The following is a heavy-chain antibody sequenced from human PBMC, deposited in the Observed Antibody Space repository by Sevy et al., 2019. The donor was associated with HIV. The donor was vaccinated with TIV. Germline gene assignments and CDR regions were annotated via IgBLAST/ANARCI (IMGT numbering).Heavy chain of an antibody. CDR3: ARASPRDDFWSGYYDY. D-gene: IGHD3-3*01. J-gene: IGHJ4*02. V-gene: IGHV3-53*01. Sequence: GGSLRLSCAASGFTVSSNYMSWVRQAPGKGLEWVSVIYSGGSTYYADSVKGRFTISRDNSKNTRYLQMNSLRAEDTAVYYCARASPRDDFWSGYYDYWGQGTLVTVSS. CDR1: GFTVSSNY. CDR2: IYSGGST.